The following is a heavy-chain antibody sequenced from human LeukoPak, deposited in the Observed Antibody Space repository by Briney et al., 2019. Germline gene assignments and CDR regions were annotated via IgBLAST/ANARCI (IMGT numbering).Heavy chain of an antibody. CDR3: ARVVAYYMDV. CDR2: ISAYNGNT. Sequence: ASVKVSCKASGYSFVLYGISWVRQAPGQGLEWMGWISAYNGNTNYAQKLQGRVTMTTDTSTSTAYMELRSLRSDDTAVYYCARVVAYYMDVWGKGTTVTVSS. V-gene: IGHV1-18*01. CDR1: GYSFVLYG. J-gene: IGHJ6*03.